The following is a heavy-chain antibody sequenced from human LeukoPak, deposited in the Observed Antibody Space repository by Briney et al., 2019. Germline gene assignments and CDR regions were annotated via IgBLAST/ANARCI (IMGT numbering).Heavy chain of an antibody. V-gene: IGHV4-59*08. Sequence: SETLSLTCTVSGGSISVYYWTWIRQPPGEGLEWIGYIFYIGNTNYNPFLSSRLTLSVDAPNNQFALTLRSVTAADTAIYYCARLGHCSGGSCYFSDWGLGTLVTVAS. J-gene: IGHJ4*02. CDR1: GGSISVYY. CDR3: ARLGHCSGGSCYFSD. CDR2: IFYIGNT. D-gene: IGHD2-15*01.